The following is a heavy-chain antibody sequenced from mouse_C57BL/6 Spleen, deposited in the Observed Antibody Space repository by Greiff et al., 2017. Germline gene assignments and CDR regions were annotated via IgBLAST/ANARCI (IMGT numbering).Heavy chain of an antibody. J-gene: IGHJ4*01. V-gene: IGHV10-3*01. D-gene: IGHD2-2*01. CDR2: IRSKSSNYAT. CDR3: VRGLYYGYDEGLMDY. CDR1: GFTFNTYA. Sequence: EVQRVESGGGLVQPKGSLKLSCAASGFTFNTYAMHWVRQAPGKGLEWVARIRSKSSNYATYYADSVKDRFTISRDDSQSMLYLQMNNLKTEDTAMYYGVRGLYYGYDEGLMDYWGQGTSVTVSS.